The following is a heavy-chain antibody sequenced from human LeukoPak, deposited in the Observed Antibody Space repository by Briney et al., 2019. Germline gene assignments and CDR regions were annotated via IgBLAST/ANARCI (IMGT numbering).Heavy chain of an antibody. CDR2: MNPNSGNT. D-gene: IGHD1-26*01. V-gene: IGHV1-8*03. J-gene: IGHJ4*02. CDR1: GYTFTSYD. Sequence: ASVKVPCKASGYTFTSYDINWVRQATGQGLEWMGWMNPNSGNTGYAQKFQGRVTITRNTSISTAYMELSSLRSEDTAVYYCARSTLPSGILNWGLGTLVTVSS. CDR3: ARSTLPSGILN.